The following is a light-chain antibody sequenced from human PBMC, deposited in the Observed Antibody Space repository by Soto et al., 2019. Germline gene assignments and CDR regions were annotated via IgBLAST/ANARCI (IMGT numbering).Light chain of an antibody. J-gene: IGLJ2*01. Sequence: QSALTQPASVVGSPGQSITISCTGTSSDVGHNKYVSWYQQYPGKVPKLLINEVSKRPSGVPDRFSGSKSGNTASLTVSGLQAEDEADYYCSSYAGSNNFEVFGGGTKVTVL. CDR3: SSYAGSNNFEV. CDR1: SSDVGHNKY. CDR2: EVS. V-gene: IGLV2-8*01.